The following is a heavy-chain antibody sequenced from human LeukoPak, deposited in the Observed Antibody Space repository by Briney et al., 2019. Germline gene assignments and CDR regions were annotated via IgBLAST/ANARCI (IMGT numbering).Heavy chain of an antibody. Sequence: KTGGSLRLSCAASGFTFTSYTMNWVRQAPRKGLEWVSDISSSGSYIDYADSVKGRFTISRDNAKNSLFLHMNSLRAEDTAVYYCARSLIADGAFDIWGQGTMVTVSS. D-gene: IGHD2-21*01. J-gene: IGHJ3*02. CDR3: ARSLIADGAFDI. V-gene: IGHV3-21*01. CDR2: ISSSGSYI. CDR1: GFTFTSYT.